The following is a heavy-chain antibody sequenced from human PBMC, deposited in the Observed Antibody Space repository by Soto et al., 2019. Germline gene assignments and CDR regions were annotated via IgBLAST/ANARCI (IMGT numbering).Heavy chain of an antibody. CDR1: GFMFSSYW. V-gene: IGHV3-7*01. J-gene: IGHJ5*02. CDR2: IKQDGSEI. D-gene: IGHD3-10*01. Sequence: VHLVESGGGLVEPGGSLRLSCEASGFMFSSYWMSWVRQAPGEGLEWVANIKQDGSEIHYLESVEGRFTIFRDNARRSLYLQMNSLRAEDTAVYFCASYSGSYFPVGHDRWGQGTLVLVSS. CDR3: ASYSGSYFPVGHDR.